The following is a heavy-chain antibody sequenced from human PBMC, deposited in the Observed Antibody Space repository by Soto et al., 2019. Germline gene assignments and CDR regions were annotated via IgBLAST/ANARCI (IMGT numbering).Heavy chain of an antibody. D-gene: IGHD2-8*02. CDR3: ARSYCADSVSCNWFDP. V-gene: IGHV4-59*01. CDR2: INYSGRS. J-gene: IGHJ5*02. CDR1: GDSSSTYY. Sequence: QVQLQDSGPGLVKSSETLSLTCSVSGDSSSTYYWVWIRQPPGKGLEWIGYINYSGRSNHNPSLKSRLSVSADASKNQVSLKLTSVTAAGTAVSYCARSYCADSVSCNWFDPWGQGTLVVVSS.